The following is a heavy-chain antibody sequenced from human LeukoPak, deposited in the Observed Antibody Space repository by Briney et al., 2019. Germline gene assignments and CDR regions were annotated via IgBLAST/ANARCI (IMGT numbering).Heavy chain of an antibody. Sequence: GGSLRLSCAVSGFSLSRYAMSWVRKAPGKGLGWVSAISDSGGSTYYADSVKGRFTISRDNSRNTLYPQMNTLRAEDTAVYYCAKCRGSSWSDYFDYWGQGTLVTVSS. CDR1: GFSLSRYA. CDR2: ISDSGGST. CDR3: AKCRGSSWSDYFDY. D-gene: IGHD6-13*01. V-gene: IGHV3-23*01. J-gene: IGHJ4*02.